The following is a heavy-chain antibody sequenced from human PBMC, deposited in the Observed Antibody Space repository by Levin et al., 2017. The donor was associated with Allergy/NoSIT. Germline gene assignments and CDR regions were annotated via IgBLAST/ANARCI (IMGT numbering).Heavy chain of an antibody. Sequence: GESLKISCAASGFTVSSNYMSWVRQAPGKGLEWVSVIYSGGSTYYADSVKGRFTISRDNSKNTLYLQMNSLRAEDTAVYYCARDGDSVENWVWYFDLWGRGTLVTVSS. V-gene: IGHV3-66*02. CDR1: GFTVSSNY. CDR3: ARDGDSVENWVWYFDL. CDR2: IYSGGST. D-gene: IGHD4-17*01. J-gene: IGHJ2*01.